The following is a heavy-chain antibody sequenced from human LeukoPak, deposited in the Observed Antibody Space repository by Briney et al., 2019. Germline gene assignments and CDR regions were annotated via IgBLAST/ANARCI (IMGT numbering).Heavy chain of an antibody. D-gene: IGHD6-13*01. Sequence: PGGSLRLSCAASGFSFSIYWMHWVRQAPGKGLAWVSRASSDGSSTSYADSVKGRFTISRDNARNTLFLQMNSLRAEDTAVYYCATLAAADTDYWGQETLVTVSS. J-gene: IGHJ4*02. CDR3: ATLAAADTDY. V-gene: IGHV3-74*01. CDR1: GFSFSIYW. CDR2: ASSDGSST.